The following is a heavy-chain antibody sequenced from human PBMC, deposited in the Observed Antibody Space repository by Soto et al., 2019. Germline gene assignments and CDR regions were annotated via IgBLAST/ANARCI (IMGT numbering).Heavy chain of an antibody. V-gene: IGHV1-24*01. CDR2: FDSEDGET. CDR1: GYTLTELS. CDR3: ATVISGYYSGFDY. D-gene: IGHD3-22*01. J-gene: IGHJ4*02. Sequence: ASVKVSCKVSGYTLTELSMHWVRQAPGKGLEWMGGFDSEDGETIYAQKFQGRVTMTEDTSTNTAYMELSSLRPEDTAVYYCATVISGYYSGFDYWGQGTLVTVSS.